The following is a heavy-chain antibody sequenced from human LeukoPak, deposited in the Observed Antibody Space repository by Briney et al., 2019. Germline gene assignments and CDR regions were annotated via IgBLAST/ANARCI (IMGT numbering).Heavy chain of an antibody. Sequence: GGSLRLSCAASGFTFSSYSMNWVRQAPGKGLEWVSSISGSSSYIYYADSVKGRFTISRDNAKNSLYLQMNSLRAEDTAVYYCARGPYDFWSGYYWYYYYYMDVWGKGTTVTVSS. CDR3: ARGPYDFWSGYYWYYYYYMDV. CDR2: ISGSSSYI. CDR1: GFTFSSYS. J-gene: IGHJ6*03. D-gene: IGHD3-3*01. V-gene: IGHV3-21*01.